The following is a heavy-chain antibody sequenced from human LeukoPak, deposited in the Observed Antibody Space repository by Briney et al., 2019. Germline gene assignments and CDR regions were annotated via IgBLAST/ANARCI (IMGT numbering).Heavy chain of an antibody. CDR1: GFTFSSYS. CDR3: ARVPDYYYYYMDV. J-gene: IGHJ6*03. D-gene: IGHD1-14*01. Sequence: PGGSLRLSCAASGFTFSSYSMNWVRQAPGKGLEWVSSISSSSSYIYYADSVKGRFTISRDNAKNSQYLQMNSLRAEDTAVYYCARVPDYYYYYMDVWGKGTTVTVSS. CDR2: ISSSSSYI. V-gene: IGHV3-21*01.